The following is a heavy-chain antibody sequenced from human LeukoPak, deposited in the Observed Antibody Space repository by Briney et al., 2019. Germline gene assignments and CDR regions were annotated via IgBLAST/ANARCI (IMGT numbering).Heavy chain of an antibody. CDR2: INHSGST. CDR1: GGSFSGYY. Sequence: SETLSLTCAVYGGSFSGYYSSWIRQPPGKGREWIGEINHSGSTNYNPSLKRRVTISVDTSKTQFSLKLSSVTAADTAVYYCAGGAMTVGAFDIWGQGTMVTVSS. D-gene: IGHD4/OR15-4a*01. V-gene: IGHV4-34*01. CDR3: AGGAMTVGAFDI. J-gene: IGHJ3*02.